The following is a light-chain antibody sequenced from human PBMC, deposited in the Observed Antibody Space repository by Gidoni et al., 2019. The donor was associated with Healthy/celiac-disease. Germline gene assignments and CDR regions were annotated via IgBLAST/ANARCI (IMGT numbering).Light chain of an antibody. CDR2: WAS. CDR3: QQYYSTPPWT. V-gene: IGKV4-1*01. Sequence: DIVMTQSPDSLAVSLGERATINCKSSQSVLYSSNNKNYLAWYQQKPGQPPKLLIYWASTRESGVPDRFSGSGSGTDCTRTISSLQAEDVAVYYCQQYYSTPPWTFGQGTKVEIK. CDR1: QSVLYSSNNKNY. J-gene: IGKJ1*01.